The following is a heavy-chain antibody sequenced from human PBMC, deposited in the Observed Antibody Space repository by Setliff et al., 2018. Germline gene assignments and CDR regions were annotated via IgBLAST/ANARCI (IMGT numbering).Heavy chain of an antibody. CDR1: GFTLNNYG. V-gene: IGHV3-30*02. D-gene: IGHD3-22*01. J-gene: IGHJ6*03. Sequence: LRLSCAASGFTLNNYGIHWVRQAPGKGLEWVAFIRFDGNIKYYADSVKGRFTISRDNSKNTLYLQLYSLRPEDTAVYYCAKVGLHDSSGHFYYMDVWGKGTTVTVSS. CDR2: IRFDGNIK. CDR3: AKVGLHDSSGHFYYMDV.